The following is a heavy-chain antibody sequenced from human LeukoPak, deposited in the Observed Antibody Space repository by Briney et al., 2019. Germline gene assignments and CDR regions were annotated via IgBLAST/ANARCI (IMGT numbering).Heavy chain of an antibody. V-gene: IGHV3-33*02. CDR1: GFTFSNYS. CDR3: AAGATSVTEAFDI. J-gene: IGHJ3*02. Sequence: GGSLRLSCAASGFTFSNYSMHWVRQAPGKGLEWVVGIWFDGITKYYADSAKGRFTISRDNSKNSLFRHRTILRAEDTAVYYCAAGATSVTEAFDIWGQGTMVTVSS. CDR2: IWFDGITK. D-gene: IGHD1-26*01.